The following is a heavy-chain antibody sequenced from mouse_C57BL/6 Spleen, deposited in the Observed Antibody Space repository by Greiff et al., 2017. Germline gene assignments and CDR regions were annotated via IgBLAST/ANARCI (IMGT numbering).Heavy chain of an antibody. CDR2: INPSTGGT. D-gene: IGHD1-1*01. V-gene: IGHV1-42*01. CDR3: ARRSSPSWWYFDV. Sequence: EVQLQQSGPELVKPGASVKISCKASGYSFTGYYMNWVKQSPEKSLEWIGEINPSTGGTTYNQKFKAKATLTVDKSSSTAYMQLKSLTSEDSAVYYCARRSSPSWWYFDVWGTGTTVTVSS. CDR1: GYSFTGYY. J-gene: IGHJ1*03.